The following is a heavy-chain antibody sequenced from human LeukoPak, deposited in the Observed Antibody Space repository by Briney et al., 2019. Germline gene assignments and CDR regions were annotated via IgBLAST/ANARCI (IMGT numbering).Heavy chain of an antibody. J-gene: IGHJ3*02. D-gene: IGHD1-26*01. Sequence: GASVKVSCKAFGYTFTTYDIKWVRQATGQGLEWMGWMNPNSGNTGYAQKFQGRVTMTRNTSISTAYMELSSLRSEDTAVYYCARGPWDDAFDIWGQGTMVTVSS. CDR1: GYTFTTYD. CDR2: MNPNSGNT. V-gene: IGHV1-8*01. CDR3: ARGPWDDAFDI.